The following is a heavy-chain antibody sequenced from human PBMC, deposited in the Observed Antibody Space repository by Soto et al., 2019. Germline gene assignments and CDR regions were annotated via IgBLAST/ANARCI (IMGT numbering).Heavy chain of an antibody. CDR3: VRQGIGNLHGLVDV. V-gene: IGHV4-59*08. CDR1: SGPTSSHN. Sequence: QVQLQQSGPGLVKPSETLSLTCSVSSGPTSSHNWGWIRQTPGRGLEWIGYVYSTGGTSYNPSLNSRVTISADTSTNHISLTLTSVTAADTAVYYCVRQGIGNLHGLVDVWGQGPTVRVSS. J-gene: IGHJ6*02. CDR2: VYSTGGT. D-gene: IGHD1-1*01.